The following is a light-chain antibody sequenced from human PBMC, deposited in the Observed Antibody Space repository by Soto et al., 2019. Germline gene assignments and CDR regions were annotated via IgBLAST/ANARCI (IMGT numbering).Light chain of an antibody. CDR2: EVT. CDR3: SADRSGSTVG. V-gene: IGLV2-14*01. J-gene: IGLJ2*01. CDR1: ISDVGGYNY. Sequence: QSALTQPASVSGSPGQSITISCNGTISDVGGYNYVSWYQQFSGKAPTLIIYEVTNRPSGISNRFSGSKSGETASLTISGLRAEDEADDYCSADRSGSTVGFGGGTKLTVL.